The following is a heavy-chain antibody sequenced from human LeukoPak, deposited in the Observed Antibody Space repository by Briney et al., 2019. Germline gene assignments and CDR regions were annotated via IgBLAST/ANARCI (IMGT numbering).Heavy chain of an antibody. CDR2: INPNSGGT. CDR3: ARPRQSGQLVSRFDY. V-gene: IGHV1-2*06. CDR1: GYTFTGYY. D-gene: IGHD6-6*01. Sequence: ASVKVSCKASGYTFTGYYMHWVRQAPGQGLEWMGRINPNSGGTNYAQKFQGRVTMTRDTSISTAYMELSRLGSDDTAVYYCARPRQSGQLVSRFDYWGQGTLVTVSS. J-gene: IGHJ4*02.